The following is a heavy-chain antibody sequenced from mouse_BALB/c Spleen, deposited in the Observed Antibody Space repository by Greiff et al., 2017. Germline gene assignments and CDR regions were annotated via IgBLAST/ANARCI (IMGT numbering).Heavy chain of an antibody. CDR3: ARSGGSSFFDY. V-gene: IGHV5-17*02. CDR1: GFTFSSFG. J-gene: IGHJ2*01. Sequence: EVKLVESGGGLVQPGGSRKLSCAASGFTFSSFGMHWVRQAPEKGLEWVAYISSGSSTIYYADTVKGRFTISRDNPKNTLFLQMTSLRSEDTAMYYCARSGGSSFFDYWGQGTTLTVSS. CDR2: ISSGSSTI. D-gene: IGHD1-1*01.